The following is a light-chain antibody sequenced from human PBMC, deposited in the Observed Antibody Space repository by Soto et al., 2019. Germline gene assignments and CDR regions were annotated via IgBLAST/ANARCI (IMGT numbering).Light chain of an antibody. CDR2: DVS. J-gene: IGLJ1*01. CDR3: SSYTSSTTPYV. V-gene: IGLV2-14*01. CDR1: TSDFGGYNY. Sequence: QSVLTQPASVSGSPGQPITISCTGTTSDFGGYNYVSWFQQHPGKAPKLIIYDVSDRPSGVSNRFSGSKSGNTASLTISGLQAEDEADYFCSSYTSSTTPYVFGTGTKVTV.